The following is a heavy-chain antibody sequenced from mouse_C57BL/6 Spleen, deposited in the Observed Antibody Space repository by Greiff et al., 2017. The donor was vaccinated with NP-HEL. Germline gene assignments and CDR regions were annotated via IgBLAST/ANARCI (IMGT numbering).Heavy chain of an antibody. CDR1: GYTFTNYW. CDR3: ARSDTVDYFDF. Sequence: VQLQQSGAELVRPGTSVKMSCKASGYTFTNYWIGWAKQRPGHGLEWIGDIYPGGGYTNYNEKFKGKATLTADKSSSTAYMQFSSLTSEDSAIYYCARSDTVDYFDFGGKGTTLTVSS. V-gene: IGHV1-63*01. J-gene: IGHJ2*01. CDR2: IYPGGGYT. D-gene: IGHD1-1*01.